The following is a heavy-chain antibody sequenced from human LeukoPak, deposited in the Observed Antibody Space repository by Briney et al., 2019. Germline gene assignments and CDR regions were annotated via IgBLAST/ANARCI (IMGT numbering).Heavy chain of an antibody. V-gene: IGHV4-34*01. J-gene: IGHJ4*02. CDR3: ARGSRYSGSYIDH. CDR2: INHSGST. CDR1: GGSFSGYY. Sequence: PSETLSLTCAVYGGSFSGYYWSWIRQPPGKGLEWIGEINHSGSTNYNPSLKSRVTISVDTSKNQFSLKLSSVTAADTAVYYCARGSRYSGSYIDHWGQGTLVTVSS. D-gene: IGHD1-26*01.